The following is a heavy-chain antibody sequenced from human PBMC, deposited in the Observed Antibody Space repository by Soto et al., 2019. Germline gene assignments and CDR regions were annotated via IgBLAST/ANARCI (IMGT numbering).Heavy chain of an antibody. CDR2: IRSKIHGGTT. D-gene: IGHD1-26*01. Sequence: PGGSLRLSCAVSGFTFNSYSMNWVRQAPGKGLEWVGQIRSKIHGGTTDYAAPVRGRFSISRDDSRNTLYLQMNGLNTEDTAVYYCTTDSSGSPNYWGQGTLVTVSS. J-gene: IGHJ4*02. V-gene: IGHV3-15*01. CDR1: GFTFNSYS. CDR3: TTDSSGSPNY.